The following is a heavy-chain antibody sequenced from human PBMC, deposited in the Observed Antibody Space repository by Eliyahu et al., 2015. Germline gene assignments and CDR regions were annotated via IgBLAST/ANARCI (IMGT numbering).Heavy chain of an antibody. CDR2: ISYDGSNV. J-gene: IGHJ4*02. Sequence: RSLRLPCAASGFTFSXYGLHWVRHVPGKGMEWVAVISYDGSNVNYAESVKGRXTIXRDNSKNTLYLQMNSLRAEDAAVYYCAKDYXWFGSGSPFQYWGQGTLVTVSS. D-gene: IGHD3-10*01. CDR1: GFTFSXYG. CDR3: AKDYXWFGSGSPFQY. V-gene: IGHV3-30*18.